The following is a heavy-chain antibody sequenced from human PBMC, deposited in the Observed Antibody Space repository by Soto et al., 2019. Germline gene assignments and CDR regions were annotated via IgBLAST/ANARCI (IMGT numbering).Heavy chain of an antibody. J-gene: IGHJ4*01. CDR3: ATWVDYGDFEGFDF. Sequence: ASVKVSCKTSGYSFTDYKLHWVRQAPGQGLEWMGWVDPNGGGSNSAQKFQGSVTMTLDTSITTAYLDLTRLTTNDTATYFCATWVDYGDFEGFDFWG. CDR2: VDPNGGGS. D-gene: IGHD4-17*01. CDR1: GYSFTDYK. V-gene: IGHV1-2*04.